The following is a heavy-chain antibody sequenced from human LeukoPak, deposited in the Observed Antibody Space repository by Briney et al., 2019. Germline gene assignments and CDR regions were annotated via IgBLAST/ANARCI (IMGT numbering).Heavy chain of an antibody. D-gene: IGHD2-15*01. V-gene: IGHV4-59*01. CDR3: ARAPRCSAGSCYPYHWFDP. CDR1: GGSISGYY. CDR2: IYSSGST. J-gene: IGHJ5*02. Sequence: SETLSLTCTVSGGSISGYYWSWLRQPPGKGLECIGYIYSSGSTNYNPSLKSRVTISVDTSKNQFSLKLSSVTAADTAVYYCARAPRCSAGSCYPYHWFDPWGQGTLVTVSS.